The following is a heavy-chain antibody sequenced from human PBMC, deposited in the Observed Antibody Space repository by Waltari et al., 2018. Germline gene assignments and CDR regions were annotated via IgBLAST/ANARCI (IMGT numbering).Heavy chain of an antibody. Sequence: QVQLVQSGAEVTTPGASVTVSCKASGYTFTHYALHWVRQAPGQRLEWMGWINAGNGNTKYSQKFQGRVTITRDTSASTAYMELSSLRSEDTAVYYCAREASTWQHPYNWFDPWGQGTLVTVSS. CDR3: AREASTWQHPYNWFDP. V-gene: IGHV1-3*01. J-gene: IGHJ5*02. CDR2: INAGNGNT. CDR1: GYTFTHYA. D-gene: IGHD6-13*01.